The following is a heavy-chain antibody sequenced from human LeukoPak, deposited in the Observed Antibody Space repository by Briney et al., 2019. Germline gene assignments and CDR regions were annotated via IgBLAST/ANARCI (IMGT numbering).Heavy chain of an antibody. V-gene: IGHV4-38-2*02. J-gene: IGHJ4*02. CDR3: ARLDYSDIYFDY. CDR1: GYSISTNYY. CDR2: VYHNGET. Sequence: SETLSLTCTVSGYSISTNYYWAWIRQSPGTGLEWIGSVYHNGETYYNPSLKSRVIISVGTSKNEFSLRLTSVTAADTAVYYCARLDYSDIYFDYWGQGALVTVSS. D-gene: IGHD3-22*01.